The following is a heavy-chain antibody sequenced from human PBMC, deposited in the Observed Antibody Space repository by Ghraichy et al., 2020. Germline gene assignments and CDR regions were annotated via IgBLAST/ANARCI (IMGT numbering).Heavy chain of an antibody. V-gene: IGHV4-34*01. J-gene: IGHJ5*02. Sequence: SQTLSLTCAVYGGSFSGYYWSWIRQPPGKGLEWIGEINHSGSTNYNPSLKSRVTISVDTSKNQFSLKLSSVTAADTAVYYCARGQPYYDFWSGYSTPSWFDPWGQGTLVTVSS. CDR2: INHSGST. D-gene: IGHD3-3*01. CDR1: GGSFSGYY. CDR3: ARGQPYYDFWSGYSTPSWFDP.